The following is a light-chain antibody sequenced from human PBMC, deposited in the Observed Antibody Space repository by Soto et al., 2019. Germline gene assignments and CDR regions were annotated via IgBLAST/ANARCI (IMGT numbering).Light chain of an antibody. V-gene: IGKV3-20*01. Sequence: EIVLTQSPGTLSLSPGERATLSCRASQSVSSSYLAWYQQKPGQAPRLLIYGASNRATGIPDRLSGSGSGTDFTLPISRLEPEDVAVYYCQQYGSSGTFGQGTKVDIK. J-gene: IGKJ1*01. CDR3: QQYGSSGT. CDR2: GAS. CDR1: QSVSSSY.